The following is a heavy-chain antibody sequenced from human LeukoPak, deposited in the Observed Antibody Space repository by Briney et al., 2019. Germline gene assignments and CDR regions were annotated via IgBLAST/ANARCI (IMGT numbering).Heavy chain of an antibody. J-gene: IGHJ4*02. CDR1: GGSISSHY. CDR2: IYYSGST. CDR3: ASGPYQLLLNY. V-gene: IGHV4-59*11. Sequence: SETLSLTCTVSGGSISSHYWSWIRQPPGKGLEWIGYIYYSGSTNYNPSLKSRVTISVDTSKNQFSLKLSSVTAADTAVYYCASGPYQLLLNYWGQGTLVTVSS. D-gene: IGHD2-2*01.